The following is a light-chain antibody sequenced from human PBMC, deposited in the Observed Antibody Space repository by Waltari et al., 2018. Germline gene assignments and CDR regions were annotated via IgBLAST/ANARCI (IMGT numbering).Light chain of an antibody. V-gene: IGLV1-44*01. CDR3: AAWDDSLGAV. CDR1: FSNIGSNS. Sequence: QSVLTQPPSVSGTPGQRVTISCSGSFSNIGSNSVNWYQQLPGTSPRLLIYNPNQWPSGVPHRVPASKSGTSASLAITGLQSEDEADYYCAAWDDSLGAVFGGGTKLTVL. CDR2: NPN. J-gene: IGLJ3*02.